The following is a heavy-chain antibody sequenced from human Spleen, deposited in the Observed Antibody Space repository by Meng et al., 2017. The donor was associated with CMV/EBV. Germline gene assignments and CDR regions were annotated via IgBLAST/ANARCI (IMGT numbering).Heavy chain of an antibody. Sequence: ASVKVSCKASGYTFTDHNMHWVRQAPGQGLEWMGWIRPSSGVTNFAQKFQGRVTMTSDTSISTAYMELSRLRFDDTGVYYCARSITIYQIDYWGQGTLVTVSS. CDR1: GYTFTDHN. J-gene: IGHJ4*02. D-gene: IGHD3-9*01. CDR3: ARSITIYQIDY. CDR2: IRPSSGVT. V-gene: IGHV1-2*02.